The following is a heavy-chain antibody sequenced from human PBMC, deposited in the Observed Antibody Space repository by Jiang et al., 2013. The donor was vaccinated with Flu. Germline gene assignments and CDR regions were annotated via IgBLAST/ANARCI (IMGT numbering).Heavy chain of an antibody. Sequence: EVKKPGSSVKVSCKASGYTFTGLFIHWVRQAPGQGLEWVGWINPNSGGTRYAEKFQGRVTMTRDTSNSTAYMELSSLRSDDTAVYYCMRDCGSRGADVFDIWGQGTMVTVSS. CDR3: MRDCGSRGADVFDI. J-gene: IGHJ3*02. D-gene: IGHD3-16*01. CDR1: GYTFTGLF. V-gene: IGHV1-2*02. CDR2: INPNSGGT.